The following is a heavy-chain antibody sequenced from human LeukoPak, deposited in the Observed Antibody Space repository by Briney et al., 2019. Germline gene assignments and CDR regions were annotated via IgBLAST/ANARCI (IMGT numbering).Heavy chain of an antibody. D-gene: IGHD3-22*01. CDR1: GGSISSSSYY. Sequence: SETLSLTSTVSGGSISSSSYYWGWIRQPPGKGLEWIGSIYYSGGTYYNPSLKSRVTISVDTSKNQFSLKLSSVTAADTGVYYCASMRRITMIVVVITTVSPPTNWGQGTLVTVSS. J-gene: IGHJ4*02. CDR3: ASMRRITMIVVVITTVSPPTN. CDR2: IYYSGGT. V-gene: IGHV4-39*01.